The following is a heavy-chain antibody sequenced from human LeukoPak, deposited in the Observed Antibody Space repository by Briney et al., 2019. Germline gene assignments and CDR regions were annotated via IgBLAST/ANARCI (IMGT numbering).Heavy chain of an antibody. D-gene: IGHD6-6*01. Sequence: PGGSLRLSCATSGFTFSTYWMNWVRQAPGKGLEWVANIKPDGSDKYYVDSVKGRFTISRDNAKNSLYLQMNSLRAEDTAVYYCVSRYSSSSGNYWGQGTLVTVSS. CDR3: VSRYSSSSGNY. CDR1: GFTFSTYW. J-gene: IGHJ4*02. CDR2: IKPDGSDK. V-gene: IGHV3-7*01.